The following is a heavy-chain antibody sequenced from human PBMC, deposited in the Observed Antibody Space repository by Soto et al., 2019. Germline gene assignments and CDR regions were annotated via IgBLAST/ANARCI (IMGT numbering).Heavy chain of an antibody. CDR1: GFTFSAYN. Sequence: GESLRLSCTASGFTFSAYNMNWVRQAPGKGLEWISYINSDSGYRHYADSVKGRFTVSRDNSKNTLYLQLNSLRAEDTAVYYCAKDKYCDRGQGTLVTVSS. CDR2: INSDSGYR. D-gene: IGHD2-21*01. CDR3: AKDKYCD. J-gene: IGHJ4*02. V-gene: IGHV3-23*01.